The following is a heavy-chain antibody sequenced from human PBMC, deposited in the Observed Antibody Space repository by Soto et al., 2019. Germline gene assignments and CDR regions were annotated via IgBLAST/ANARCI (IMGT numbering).Heavy chain of an antibody. CDR3: ARGEYSSSWYYFHY. CDR2: SYYSGST. CDR1: GGSISSYY. V-gene: IGHV4-59*12. D-gene: IGHD6-13*01. J-gene: IGHJ4*02. Sequence: SETLSLTCTVSGGSISSYYWSWIRQPPGKGLEWIGYSYYSGSTNYNPSLKSRVTISVDTSKSQFSLKVSSVTAADTAVYFCARGEYSSSWYYFHYWGQGTLVTVSS.